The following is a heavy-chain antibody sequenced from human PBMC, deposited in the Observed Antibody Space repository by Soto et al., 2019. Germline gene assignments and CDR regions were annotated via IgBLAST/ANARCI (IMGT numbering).Heavy chain of an antibody. J-gene: IGHJ6*03. Sequence: SETLSLTCTVSGGSISSYYWSWIRQPPGKGLEWIGYIYYSGSTNYNPSLKSRVTISVDTSKNQFSLKLSSVTAADTAVYYCARGGIAAAGTRYYYYYYMDVWGKGTTVTVSS. CDR2: IYYSGST. V-gene: IGHV4-59*01. D-gene: IGHD6-13*01. CDR1: GGSISSYY. CDR3: ARGGIAAAGTRYYYYYYMDV.